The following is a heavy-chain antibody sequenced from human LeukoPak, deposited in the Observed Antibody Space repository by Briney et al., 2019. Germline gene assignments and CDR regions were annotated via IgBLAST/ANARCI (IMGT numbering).Heavy chain of an antibody. CDR2: INPNSGGT. CDR3: ARYYDFWSGYYYYYGMDV. CDR1: GYTFTGYY. V-gene: IGHV1-2*02. J-gene: IGHJ6*02. Sequence: ASVKVSCTASGYTFTGYYMHWVRQAPGQGLEWMGWINPNSGGTNYAQKFQGRVTMTRDTSISTAYMELSRLRSDDTAVYYCARYYDFWSGYYYYYGMDVWGQGTTVTVSS. D-gene: IGHD3-3*01.